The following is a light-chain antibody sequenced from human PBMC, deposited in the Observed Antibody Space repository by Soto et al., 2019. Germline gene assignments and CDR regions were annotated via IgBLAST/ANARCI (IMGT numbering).Light chain of an antibody. J-gene: IGKJ3*01. CDR2: GAS. CDR1: QSVQSRY. V-gene: IGKV3-20*01. CDR3: QQYCSSWGFT. Sequence: EIVLTQSPGTLSLSPGERATLSCRASQSVQSRYLAWYQQKPGQAPRLLIYGASSRATGIPDRFSGSGSGTDFTLTISRLEPEDFAVYYCQQYCSSWGFTFGPGTKVDIK.